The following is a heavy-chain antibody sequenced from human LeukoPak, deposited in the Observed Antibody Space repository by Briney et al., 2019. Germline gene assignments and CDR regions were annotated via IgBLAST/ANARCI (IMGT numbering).Heavy chain of an antibody. CDR1: GGSISSYY. D-gene: IGHD6-6*01. V-gene: IGHV4-59*01. CDR2: IYYSGST. CDR3: ARDLGYSRSSAYYYGMDV. Sequence: PSETLSLTCTVSGGSISSYYWGWIRQSPGKGLEWIGYIYYSGSTNYNPSLKSRVTISVDTSKNQFSLKLSPVTAADTAVYYCARDLGYSRSSAYYYGMDVWGQGTTVTVSS. J-gene: IGHJ6*02.